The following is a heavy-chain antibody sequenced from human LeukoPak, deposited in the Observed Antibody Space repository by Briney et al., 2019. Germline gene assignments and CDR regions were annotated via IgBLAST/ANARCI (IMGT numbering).Heavy chain of an antibody. J-gene: IGHJ4*02. CDR3: ARGEGFVDY. CDR1: GYTFTGYY. CDR2: INPNSGGT. D-gene: IGHD3-10*01. V-gene: IGHV1-2*02. Sequence: ASVKVSCKASGYTFTGYYMHWVRQAPGQGLEWMGWINPNSGGTNYAQKFQGRVTITRNTSISTAYMELSSLRSEDTAVYYCARGEGFVDYWGQGTLVTVSS.